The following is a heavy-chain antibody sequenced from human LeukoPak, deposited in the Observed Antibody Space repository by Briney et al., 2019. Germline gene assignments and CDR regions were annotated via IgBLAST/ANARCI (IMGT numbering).Heavy chain of an antibody. D-gene: IGHD4-17*01. CDR2: IIPIFGTA. V-gene: IGHV1-69*01. Sequence: GSSVKVSCKASGGTFSSYAISWVRQAPGQGLEWMGGIIPIFGTANYAQKFQGRVTITADESTSTAYMELSSLRSEDTAVYYCARDLGYGDYNYYYMDVWGKGTTVTVSS. CDR1: GGTFSSYA. CDR3: ARDLGYGDYNYYYMDV. J-gene: IGHJ6*03.